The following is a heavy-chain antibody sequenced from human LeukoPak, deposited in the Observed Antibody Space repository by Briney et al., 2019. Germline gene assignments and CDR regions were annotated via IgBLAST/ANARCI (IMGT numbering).Heavy chain of an antibody. D-gene: IGHD2-2*01. Sequence: GELLKISSKGSGYSITSYWIGWGRQMPGEGLEGMGSIYPGDSDTKYSPSFQGRVTISADKSISTAYLQWSSLNASDTAMYYCASPIYQLLPDAFDIWGQGTMVTVSS. CDR1: GYSITSYW. V-gene: IGHV5-51*01. J-gene: IGHJ3*02. CDR3: ASPIYQLLPDAFDI. CDR2: IYPGDSDT.